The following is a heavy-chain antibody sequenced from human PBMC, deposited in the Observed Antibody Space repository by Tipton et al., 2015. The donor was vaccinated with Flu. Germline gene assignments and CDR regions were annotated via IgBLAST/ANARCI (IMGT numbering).Heavy chain of an antibody. Sequence: TLSLTCTVSGGSISSYYWSWIRQPAGKGLEWIGRIYTSGSPNYNPSLKSRVTMSVDTSKNQFSLKLSSVTAADTAVYYCARHQIVVVAATLAFDIWGQETMVTVSS. CDR1: GGSISSYY. CDR3: ARHQIVVVAATLAFDI. CDR2: IYTSGSP. J-gene: IGHJ3*02. D-gene: IGHD2-15*01. V-gene: IGHV4-4*07.